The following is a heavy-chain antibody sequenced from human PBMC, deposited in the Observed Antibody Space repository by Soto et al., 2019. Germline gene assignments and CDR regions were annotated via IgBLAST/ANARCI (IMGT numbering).Heavy chain of an antibody. Sequence: PSETLSLTCSVDGGSFSTYFWTWVRQPPGKGLGWIGEINQSGSSSYNPSLESRVSISVDTSKKKFSLKLSSVTAADTAVYYCATERRVVGGYCSSWYDYFDSWGKGTLVNVS. J-gene: IGHJ4*02. CDR3: ATERRVVGGYCSSWYDYFDS. CDR1: GGSFSTYF. CDR2: INQSGSS. D-gene: IGHD6-13*01. V-gene: IGHV4-34*01.